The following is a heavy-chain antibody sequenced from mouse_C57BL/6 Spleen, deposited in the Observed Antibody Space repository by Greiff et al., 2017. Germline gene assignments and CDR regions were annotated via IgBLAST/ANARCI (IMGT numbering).Heavy chain of an antibody. D-gene: IGHD1-1*01. CDR1: GFNIKDDY. CDR2: IDPENGDT. CDR3: TTAPLYGSRGGDY. V-gene: IGHV14-4*01. J-gene: IGHJ2*01. Sequence: VQLQQSGAELVRPGASVKLSCTASGFNIKDDYMHWVKQRPEQGLEWIGWIDPENGDTEYASKFQGKATITADTSSNTAYLQLSSLTSEDTAVYYCTTAPLYGSRGGDYWGQGTTRTVSS.